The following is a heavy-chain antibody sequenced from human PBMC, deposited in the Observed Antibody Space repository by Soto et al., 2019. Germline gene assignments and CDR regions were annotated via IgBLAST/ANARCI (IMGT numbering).Heavy chain of an antibody. CDR3: AREYNTRPAHSVVVTAPVGY. D-gene: IGHD2-21*02. V-gene: IGHV3-7*01. J-gene: IGHJ4*02. CDR2: IKQDGSEK. CDR1: GFTFSSYW. Sequence: EVQLVESGGGLVQPGGSLRLSCAASGFTFSSYWMSWVRQAPGKGLEWVANIKQDGSEKYYVDSVKGRFTISRDNAENSLYLQMNSLRAEDTAVYYCAREYNTRPAHSVVVTAPVGYWGQGTLVTVSS.